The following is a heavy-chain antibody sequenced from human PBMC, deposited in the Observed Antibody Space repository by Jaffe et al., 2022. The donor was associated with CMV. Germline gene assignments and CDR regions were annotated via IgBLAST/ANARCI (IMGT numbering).Heavy chain of an antibody. D-gene: IGHD3-10*01. V-gene: IGHV4-59*01. CDR2: IYYSGST. CDR1: GGSISSYY. J-gene: IGHJ6*03. Sequence: QVQLQESGPGLVKPSETLSLTCTVSGGSISSYYWSWIRQPPGKGLEWIGYIYYSGSTNYNPSLKSRVTISVDTSKNQFSLKLSSVTAADTAVYYCARDLWFGESYYMDVWGKGTTVTVSS. CDR3: ARDLWFGESYYMDV.